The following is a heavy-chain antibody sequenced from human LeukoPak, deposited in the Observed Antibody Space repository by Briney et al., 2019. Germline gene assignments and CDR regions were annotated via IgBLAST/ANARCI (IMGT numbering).Heavy chain of an antibody. J-gene: IGHJ5*02. CDR3: ARGPNKYDGGNSGSAWFDP. V-gene: IGHV1-8*01. CDR1: GYTFTSYD. CDR2: MNPNSGNT. Sequence: GASVKVSCKASGYTFTSYDINWVRQAPGLGPEWMGWMNPNSGNTGYAQKFQGRATMTRNTSISTAYLELSSLTSEDTAVYYCARGPNKYDGGNSGSAWFDPWGQGSLVTVSS. D-gene: IGHD4-23*01.